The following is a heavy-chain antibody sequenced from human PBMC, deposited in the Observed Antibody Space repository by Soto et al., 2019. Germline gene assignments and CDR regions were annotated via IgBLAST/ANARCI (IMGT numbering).Heavy chain of an antibody. J-gene: IGHJ4*02. CDR2: IKQDGSEK. CDR1: GFSFSSYW. V-gene: IGHV3-7*03. CDR3: SLEWLPSRGAFDY. Sequence: GGSLRLSCVASGFSFSSYWMSWVREAPGKGLEWVANIKQDGSEKYYVDSVKGRFTISRDNAKNSLYLQMDSLRAEDTAVYYCSLEWLPSRGAFDYWGQGTLVTVSS. D-gene: IGHD3-3*01.